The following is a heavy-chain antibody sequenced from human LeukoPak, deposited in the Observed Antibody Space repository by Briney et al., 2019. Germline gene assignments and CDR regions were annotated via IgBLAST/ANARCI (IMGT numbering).Heavy chain of an antibody. CDR2: ISTTGDYI. CDR1: GFTFSGYS. CDR3: ARGGIYSQGFDY. D-gene: IGHD6-13*01. J-gene: IGHJ4*02. Sequence: PGGSLRLSCAASGFTFSGYSMNWVRQAPGKGLEWVSSISTTGDYIHYADSLKGRVAISRDNAKNSPYLQMNSLRAEDTAVYYCARGGIYSQGFDYWGQGSLVTVSS. V-gene: IGHV3-21*01.